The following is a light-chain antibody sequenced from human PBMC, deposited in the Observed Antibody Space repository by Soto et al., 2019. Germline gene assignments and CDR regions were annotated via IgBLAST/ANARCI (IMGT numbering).Light chain of an antibody. CDR1: QSVSSY. CDR2: DAS. CDR3: QHRSNWPPFT. J-gene: IGKJ3*01. Sequence: EIVLTQSPATLSLSPGERATLSCRASQSVSSYLAWYQQRPGQAPRLLIYDASNRATGIPARFSGSGSGTDFNLTISSLEAEDFAVYYCQHRSNWPPFTFGPGTKVDIK. V-gene: IGKV3-11*01.